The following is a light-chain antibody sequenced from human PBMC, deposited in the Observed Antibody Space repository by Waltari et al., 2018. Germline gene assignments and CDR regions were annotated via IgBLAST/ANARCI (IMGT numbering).Light chain of an antibody. V-gene: IGKV1-39*01. J-gene: IGKJ1*01. CDR2: DAS. Sequence: VTITCRASQKISSYLNWYQQKPGTAPRLLIYDASRLQSGVPSRFSGSGSGTDFTLTISSLQPEDFGTYYCQQTYTTPRTFGQGTKVETK. CDR3: QQTYTTPRT. CDR1: QKISSY.